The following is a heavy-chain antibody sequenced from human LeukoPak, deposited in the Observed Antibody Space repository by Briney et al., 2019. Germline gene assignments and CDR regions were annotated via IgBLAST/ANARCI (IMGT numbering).Heavy chain of an antibody. CDR1: GESISGFY. Sequence: SETLSLTCTVSGESISGFYWNWIRQPPGKGLEWIGYIYYSGSTNYNPSFKSRVTISIDTSKNQFSLKLSSVTAADTAVYYCARGSGSSSPFWGQGTLVTVSS. D-gene: IGHD6-6*01. CDR2: IYYSGST. J-gene: IGHJ4*02. CDR3: ARGSGSSSPF. V-gene: IGHV4-59*01.